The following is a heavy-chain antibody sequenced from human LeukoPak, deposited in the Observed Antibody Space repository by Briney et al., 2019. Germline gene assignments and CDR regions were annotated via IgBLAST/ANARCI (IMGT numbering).Heavy chain of an antibody. CDR2: INHSGST. CDR3: ARGGTHDFWSGYYPFDY. CDR1: GGSFSGYY. Sequence: SETLSLTCAVYGGSFSGYYWSWLRQPPGKGREWIGEINHSGSTNYNPSLKSRVTISVDTSKNQLSLKLSSVTAADTAVDYCARGGTHDFWSGYYPFDYWGQGTLVTVSS. D-gene: IGHD3-3*01. J-gene: IGHJ4*02. V-gene: IGHV4-34*01.